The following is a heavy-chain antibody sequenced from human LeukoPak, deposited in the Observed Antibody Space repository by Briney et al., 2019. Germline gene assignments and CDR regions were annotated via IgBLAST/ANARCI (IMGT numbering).Heavy chain of an antibody. D-gene: IGHD4-11*01. Sequence: PGGSLRLSCAASGFTFSSYAMSWVRQAPGKGLEWVSSISGNGGSTKYADSVKGRFTISRDNSKNTLYLQMNSLRAEDTAVYYCAKGLTVTMLGQGMDGWGQGTTVTVSS. CDR1: GFTFSSYA. CDR2: ISGNGGST. J-gene: IGHJ6*02. V-gene: IGHV3-23*01. CDR3: AKGLTVTMLGQGMDG.